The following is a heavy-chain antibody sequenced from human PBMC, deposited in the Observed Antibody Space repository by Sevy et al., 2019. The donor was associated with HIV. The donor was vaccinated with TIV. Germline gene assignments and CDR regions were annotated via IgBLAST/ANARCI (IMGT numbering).Heavy chain of an antibody. D-gene: IGHD1-26*01. CDR3: ARDEWELLGCWFDP. CDR1: GFTFSSYW. CDR2: IKQDGSEK. V-gene: IGHV3-7*01. Sequence: GGSLRLSCAASGFTFSSYWMSWVRQAPGKGLEWVANIKQDGSEKYYVDSVKGRFTISRDNAKNSLYLQMNSLRAEDTAVYYCARDEWELLGCWFDPWGQGTLVTVSS. J-gene: IGHJ5*02.